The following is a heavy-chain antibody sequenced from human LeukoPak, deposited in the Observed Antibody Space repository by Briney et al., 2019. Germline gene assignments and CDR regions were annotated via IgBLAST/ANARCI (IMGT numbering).Heavy chain of an antibody. Sequence: GESLKISCKGSGYSFTSYWIGWVRQMPGKGLEWMGIIYPGDSDTRYSPSFQGQVTISADKSISAAYPQWSSLKASDTAMYYCARWASPYCSSTSCYTGNWFDPWGQGTLVTVSS. CDR2: IYPGDSDT. J-gene: IGHJ5*02. CDR1: GYSFTSYW. V-gene: IGHV5-51*01. CDR3: ARWASPYCSSTSCYTGNWFDP. D-gene: IGHD2-2*02.